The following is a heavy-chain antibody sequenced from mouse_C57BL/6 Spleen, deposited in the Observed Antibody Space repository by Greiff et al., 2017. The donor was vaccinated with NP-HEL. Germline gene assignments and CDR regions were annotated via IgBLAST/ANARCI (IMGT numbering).Heavy chain of an antibody. CDR2: IRLKSDNYAT. V-gene: IGHV6-3*01. CDR1: GFTFSNYW. D-gene: IGHD1-1*01. Sequence: EVMLVESGGGLVQPGGSMKLSCVASGFTFSNYWMNWVRQSPEKGLEWVAQIRLKSDNYATHYAESVKGRFTISRDDSKSSVYLQMNNLRAEDTGIYYCTKMVYYYAYFDYWGQGTTLTVSS. J-gene: IGHJ2*01. CDR3: TKMVYYYAYFDY.